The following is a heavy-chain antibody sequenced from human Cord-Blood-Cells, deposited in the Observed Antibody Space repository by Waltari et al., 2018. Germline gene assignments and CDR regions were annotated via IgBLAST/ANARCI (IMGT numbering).Heavy chain of an antibody. J-gene: IGHJ3*02. D-gene: IGHD3-22*01. CDR3: AKDYLSSGYYHDAFDI. V-gene: IGHV3-23*01. CDR2: ISGSGGST. CDR1: GFTFSSYA. Sequence: GLVQPGGSLRLSCAASGFTFSSYAMSWVRQAPGKGLEWVSAISGSGGSTYYADSVKGRFTISRDNSKNTLYLQMNSLRAEDTAVYYCAKDYLSSGYYHDAFDIWGQGTMVTVSS.